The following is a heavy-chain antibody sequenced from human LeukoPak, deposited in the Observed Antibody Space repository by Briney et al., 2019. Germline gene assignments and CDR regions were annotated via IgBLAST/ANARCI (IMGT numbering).Heavy chain of an antibody. V-gene: IGHV3-21*01. Sequence: GGSLRLSCAASGFTFSSYSMNWVRQAPGKGLEWVSSISSSSSYIYYADSVKGRFTISRDNAKNSLYLQMNSPRAEDTAVYYCARVEDGDYPYGMDVWGQGTTVTVSS. J-gene: IGHJ6*02. CDR1: GFTFSSYS. D-gene: IGHD4-17*01. CDR3: ARVEDGDYPYGMDV. CDR2: ISSSSSYI.